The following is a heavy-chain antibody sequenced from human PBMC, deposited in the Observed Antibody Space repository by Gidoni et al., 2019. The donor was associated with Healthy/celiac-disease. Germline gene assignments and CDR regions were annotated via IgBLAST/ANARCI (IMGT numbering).Heavy chain of an antibody. V-gene: IGHV4-39*07. CDR3: ARVKSDSGRAVSG. Sequence: QLQLQESGPGLAKPSATLPSLGTLAGGSISISSYYWGWLRQPPGKGLGWIGRIYYSGSTYYNPSLKSRVTISVDTSKNQFSLKLSSVTAADTAVYYCARVKSDSGRAVSGWGQGTLVTVSS. CDR2: IYYSGST. CDR1: GGSISISSYY. J-gene: IGHJ4*02. D-gene: IGHD1-26*01.